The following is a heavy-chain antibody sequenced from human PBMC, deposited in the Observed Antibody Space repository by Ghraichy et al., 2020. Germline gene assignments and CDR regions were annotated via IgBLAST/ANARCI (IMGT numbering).Heavy chain of an antibody. CDR2: ISGSGGST. D-gene: IGHD6-6*01. CDR1: GFTFSSYA. V-gene: IGHV3-23*01. Sequence: GGSLRLSCAASGFTFSSYAMSWVRQAPGKGLEWVSAISGSGGSTYYADSVKGRFTISRDNSKNTLYLQMNSLRAEDTAVYYCAKDLVGGRYSSSGYGMDVWGQGTTVTVSS. CDR3: AKDLVGGRYSSSGYGMDV. J-gene: IGHJ6*02.